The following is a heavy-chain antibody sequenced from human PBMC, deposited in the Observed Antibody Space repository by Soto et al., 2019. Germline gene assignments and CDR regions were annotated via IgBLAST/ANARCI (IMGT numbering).Heavy chain of an antibody. Sequence: EVQLLESGGGLVQPGGSLRLSCAASGFTFSSYAVSWVRQAPGKGLEWVSVISGSGDSTYYADSVKGRFTISRDNSKKTLYLQMNSLRAEDTAVYYCSRRSSGWYFDYWGQGTLVTVSS. CDR3: SRRSSGWYFDY. CDR1: GFTFSSYA. CDR2: ISGSGDST. V-gene: IGHV3-23*01. D-gene: IGHD6-19*01. J-gene: IGHJ4*02.